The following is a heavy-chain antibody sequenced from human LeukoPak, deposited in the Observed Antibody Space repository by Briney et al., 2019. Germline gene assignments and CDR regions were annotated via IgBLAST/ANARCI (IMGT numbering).Heavy chain of an antibody. Sequence: GGSLRLSCAASGFTFYSYGMHWVRQAPGKGLEWVALIWSDGSKEYYLDSVKGRFTISRDNSKNTVSLQMNSLRAEDTAVYYCAREWVTMIVVPDRFDPWGQGTLVTVSS. CDR1: GFTFYSYG. CDR2: IWSDGSKE. CDR3: AREWVTMIVVPDRFDP. D-gene: IGHD3-22*01. J-gene: IGHJ5*02. V-gene: IGHV3-33*01.